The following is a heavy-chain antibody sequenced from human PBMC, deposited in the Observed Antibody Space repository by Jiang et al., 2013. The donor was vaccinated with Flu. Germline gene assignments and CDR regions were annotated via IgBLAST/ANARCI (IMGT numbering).Heavy chain of an antibody. CDR2: IYYSGST. V-gene: IGHV4-59*01. Sequence: PGLVKPSETLSLTCTVSGGSISSYYWSWIRQPPGKGLEWIGYIYYSGSTNYNPSLKSRVTTSVDTSKNQFSLKLSSVTAADTAVYYCARDPIVGAGRSSGFDPWGQGTLVTVSS. CDR3: ARDPIVGAGRSSGFDP. D-gene: IGHD1-26*01. CDR1: GGSISSYY. J-gene: IGHJ5*02.